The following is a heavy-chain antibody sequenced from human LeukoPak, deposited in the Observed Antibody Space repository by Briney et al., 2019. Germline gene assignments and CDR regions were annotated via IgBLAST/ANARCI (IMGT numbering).Heavy chain of an antibody. D-gene: IGHD5-24*01. CDR2: IYYSGST. CDR1: GGSISSYY. CDR3: VRDRRITKRNEKLHYNWFDP. Sequence: SETLSLTCTVSGGSISSYYWSWIRQPPGKGLEWIGYIYYSGSTNYNPSLKSRVTISVDTSKNQFSLKLSSVTAADTAVYYCVRDRRITKRNEKLHYNWFDPWGQGTLVTVSS. J-gene: IGHJ5*02. V-gene: IGHV4-59*01.